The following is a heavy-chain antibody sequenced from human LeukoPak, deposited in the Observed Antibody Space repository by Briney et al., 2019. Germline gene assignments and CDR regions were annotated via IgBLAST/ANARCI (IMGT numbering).Heavy chain of an antibody. D-gene: IGHD4-23*01. CDR3: ARNSNGGTYFDH. Sequence: GGSLRLSCAASGFTFSSYWMHWVRQAPGKGLEWVSYISSSGRIIDYADSVKGRFTISRDNAKSSLYLQMNSLRAEDTAVYYCARNSNGGTYFDHWGQGTLVTVSS. CDR2: ISSSGRII. CDR1: GFTFSSYW. V-gene: IGHV3-48*04. J-gene: IGHJ4*02.